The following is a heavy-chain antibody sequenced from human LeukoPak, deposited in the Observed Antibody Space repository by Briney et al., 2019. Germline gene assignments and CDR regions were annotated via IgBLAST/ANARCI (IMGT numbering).Heavy chain of an antibody. Sequence: ASVKVSCKVSGYTLTELSMHWVRQAPGKGLEWMGGIDPEDGETIYAQKFQGRVTMTEDTSTDTAYMELSSLRSEDTAVYYCATRGALRYFDWLLSGYFDYWGQGTLVTVSS. D-gene: IGHD3-9*01. J-gene: IGHJ4*02. CDR3: ATRGALRYFDWLLSGYFDY. V-gene: IGHV1-24*01. CDR1: GYTLTELS. CDR2: IDPEDGET.